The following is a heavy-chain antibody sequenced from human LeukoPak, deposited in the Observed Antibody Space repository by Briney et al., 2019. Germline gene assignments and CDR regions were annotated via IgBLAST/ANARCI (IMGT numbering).Heavy chain of an antibody. D-gene: IGHD6-13*01. CDR3: ARDKAAAGYFDY. CDR1: GYTFTSYA. Sequence: ASVKVSCKASGYTFTSYAMHWVRQAPGQRLEWMGWINAGNGNTKYSQKFQGRVTITRDTSASTAYMELSSLSSEDTAVYYCARDKAAAGYFDYWGQGTLVTVSS. V-gene: IGHV1-3*01. CDR2: INAGNGNT. J-gene: IGHJ4*02.